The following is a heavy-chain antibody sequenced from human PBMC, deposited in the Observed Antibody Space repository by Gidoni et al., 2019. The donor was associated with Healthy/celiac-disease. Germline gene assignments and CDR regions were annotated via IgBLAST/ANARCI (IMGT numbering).Heavy chain of an antibody. CDR2: INHSGST. CDR1: GGSFSGYY. CDR3: ARDKGIAARSWFDP. J-gene: IGHJ5*02. V-gene: IGHV4-34*01. D-gene: IGHD6-6*01. Sequence: QVQLQQWGAGLLKPSEPLSLTCAVYGGSFSGYYWSLIRQPPGKGLEWIGEINHSGSTNYTPSLKSRVTISVDTSKNQFSLKRSSVTAADTAVYYCARDKGIAARSWFDPWGQGTLVTVSS.